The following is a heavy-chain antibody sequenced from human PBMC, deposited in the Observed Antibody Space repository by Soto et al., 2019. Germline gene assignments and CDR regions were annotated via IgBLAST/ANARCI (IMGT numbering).Heavy chain of an antibody. D-gene: IGHD4-17*01. Sequence: ASVKVSCKASGYTFTSYDINWVRQATGQGLEWMGWMNPNSGNTGYAQKFQGRVTMTRNTSISTAYMELSSLRSEDTAVYYCARGVGDYAENNVGYWGQGTLVTVSS. CDR1: GYTFTSYD. CDR2: MNPNSGNT. CDR3: ARGVGDYAENNVGY. J-gene: IGHJ4*02. V-gene: IGHV1-8*01.